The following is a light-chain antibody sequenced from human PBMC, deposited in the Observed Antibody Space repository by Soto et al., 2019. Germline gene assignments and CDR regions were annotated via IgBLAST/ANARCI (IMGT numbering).Light chain of an antibody. J-gene: IGKJ5*01. CDR1: ESVTSN. V-gene: IGKV3-15*01. CDR2: GAS. CDR3: QQYNNWPLT. Sequence: EIVMTQSPATLSVSPGDRVTLSCGASESVTSNLAWYQQKPGQAPRLLIYGASSRATGIPVRFSGSGSGTEFTLTISSLQSEDFAVYYCQQYNNWPLTYGQGTRLEIK.